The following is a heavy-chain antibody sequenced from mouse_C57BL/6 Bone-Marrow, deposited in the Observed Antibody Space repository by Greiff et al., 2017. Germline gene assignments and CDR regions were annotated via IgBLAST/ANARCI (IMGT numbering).Heavy chain of an antibody. CDR2: IYPGSGST. Sequence: QVQLQQPGAELVKPGASVKMSCKASGYTFTSYWITWVKQRPGQGLEWIGDIYPGSGSTNYNEKFKSKATLTVDTSSSTAYMQLSSLTSEDSAVYYCARYSYSNYEWYFDVWGTGTTVTVSS. V-gene: IGHV1-55*01. D-gene: IGHD2-5*01. CDR1: GYTFTSYW. J-gene: IGHJ1*03. CDR3: ARYSYSNYEWYFDV.